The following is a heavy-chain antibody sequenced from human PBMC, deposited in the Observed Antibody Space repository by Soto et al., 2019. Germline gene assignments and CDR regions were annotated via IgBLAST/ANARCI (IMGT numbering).Heavy chain of an antibody. Sequence: SETLSLTCTVSGGSISSYYWSWIRQPPGKGLEWIGYIYYSGSTNYNPSLKSRVTISVDTSKNQFSLKLSSVAAADTAVYYCARTEGSSWITDWFDPWGQGTLVTVSS. D-gene: IGHD6-13*01. CDR3: ARTEGSSWITDWFDP. J-gene: IGHJ5*02. CDR2: IYYSGST. V-gene: IGHV4-59*01. CDR1: GGSISSYY.